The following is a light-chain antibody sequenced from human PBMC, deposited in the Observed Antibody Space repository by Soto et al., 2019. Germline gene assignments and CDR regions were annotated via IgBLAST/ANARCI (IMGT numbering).Light chain of an antibody. CDR3: HSYTGSGMRV. Sequence: QSALTQPASVSGSPGQSTTISCTGTSSDVGGYKYVSWFQQYPGKAPRLIIYEVNNRPSGVSHRFSGSKSGNTASLTISGLQDEDEAEYYCHSYTGSGMRVFGTGTKLTVL. CDR1: SSDVGGYKY. V-gene: IGLV2-14*01. CDR2: EVN. J-gene: IGLJ1*01.